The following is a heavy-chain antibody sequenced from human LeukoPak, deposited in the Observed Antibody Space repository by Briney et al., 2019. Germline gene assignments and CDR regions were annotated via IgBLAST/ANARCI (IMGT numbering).Heavy chain of an antibody. J-gene: IGHJ6*03. CDR3: ARVEVGATPHQLYYYYYMDV. CDR2: IYYSGST. CDR1: GGSISSYY. V-gene: IGHV4-59*01. D-gene: IGHD1-26*01. Sequence: SETLSLTCTVSGGSISSYYWSWIRQPPGKGLEWIGYIYYSGSTNYNPSLKSRVTISVDTSKNQFSLKLSSVTAADTAVYYCARVEVGATPHQLYYYYYMDVWGKGTTVTVSS.